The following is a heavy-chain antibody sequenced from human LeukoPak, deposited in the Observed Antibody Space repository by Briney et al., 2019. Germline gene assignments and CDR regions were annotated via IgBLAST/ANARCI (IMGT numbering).Heavy chain of an antibody. V-gene: IGHV3-30*18. CDR3: AKGQQWFGESAHFDY. J-gene: IGHJ4*02. CDR1: GFTFSRYG. D-gene: IGHD3-10*01. CDR2: ISYDGSNK. Sequence: GGSLRLSCAASGFTFSRYGMHWVRQAPGKGLEWVAVISYDGSNKYYADSVKGRFTISRDNSKNTLYLQMNSLRAEDTAVYYCAKGQQWFGESAHFDYWGQGTLVTVSS.